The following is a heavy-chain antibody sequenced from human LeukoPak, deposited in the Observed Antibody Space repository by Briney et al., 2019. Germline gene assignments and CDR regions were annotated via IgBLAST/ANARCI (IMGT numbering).Heavy chain of an antibody. Sequence: GGSLRLSCAASGFTFSSYWMSWVRQAPGKGLEWVANIKQDGSEKYYVDSVKGRFTISRDNAKNSLYLQMNSLRAEDTAVYYCARDSPKYYYDRGAFDIWGQGTMVTVSS. D-gene: IGHD3-22*01. CDR1: GFTFSSYW. CDR2: IKQDGSEK. J-gene: IGHJ3*02. V-gene: IGHV3-7*01. CDR3: ARDSPKYYYDRGAFDI.